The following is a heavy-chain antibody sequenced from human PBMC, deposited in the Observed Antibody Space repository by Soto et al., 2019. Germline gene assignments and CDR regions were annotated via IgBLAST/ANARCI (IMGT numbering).Heavy chain of an antibody. J-gene: IGHJ4*02. CDR2: ISGSGGST. V-gene: IGHV3-23*01. D-gene: IGHD2-15*01. CDR1: GFTFSSYA. Sequence: PGGSLRLSCAASGFTFSSYAMSWVRQAPGKGLEWVSAISGSGGSTYYADSVKGRFTISRDNSKNTLYLQMNSLRAEDTAVYYCAKDPSGGRCYPCDDWGKGTLVTVSS. CDR3: AKDPSGGRCYPCDD.